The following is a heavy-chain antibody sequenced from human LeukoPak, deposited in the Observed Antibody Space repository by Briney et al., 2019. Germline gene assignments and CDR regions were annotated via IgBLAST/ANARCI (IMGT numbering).Heavy chain of an antibody. V-gene: IGHV1-2*02. J-gene: IGHJ3*02. D-gene: IGHD2-15*01. CDR3: ARVGLGKDTAFDI. CDR2: INSNSGDT. Sequence: VASVKVSCKTSGYAFTGHYIHWVRQAPGQGLEWLGWINSNSGDTKYEEKFQGRVTMTRDTSITTVYMDLTRLTSDDAAVYYCARVGLGKDTAFDIRGQGTMVTVSS. CDR1: GYAFTGHY.